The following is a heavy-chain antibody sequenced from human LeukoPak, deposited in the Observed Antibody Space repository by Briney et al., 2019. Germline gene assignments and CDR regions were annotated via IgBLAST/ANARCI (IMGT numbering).Heavy chain of an antibody. Sequence: GGSLRLSCAASGFTFSTYSMNWVRQSPGKGLEWVSSISSSSSYIYYPDSVKGRFTISRDNAKNSLYLQMNSLRAEDTAVYYCARDRGYVDYWGQGTLVTVSS. V-gene: IGHV3-21*01. CDR1: GFTFSTYS. J-gene: IGHJ4*02. CDR2: ISSSSSYI. CDR3: ARDRGYVDY.